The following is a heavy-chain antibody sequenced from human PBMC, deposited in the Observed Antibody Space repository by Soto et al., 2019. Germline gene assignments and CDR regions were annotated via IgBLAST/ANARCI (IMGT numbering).Heavy chain of an antibody. V-gene: IGHV4-39*01. J-gene: IGHJ4*02. Sequence: QLQLQESGPGLVKPSETLYLTCTVSDGSISRSTFYWGWIRQPPGTGLEWIGSVHYTGSTYYNPSLKSRVTMSVDSSKNHLSLKVSSVTAADTAVYYCARHLYSGESRGYYGYWGQGSLVSVSS. D-gene: IGHD2-21*01. CDR2: VHYTGST. CDR1: DGSISRSTFY. CDR3: ARHLYSGESRGYYGY.